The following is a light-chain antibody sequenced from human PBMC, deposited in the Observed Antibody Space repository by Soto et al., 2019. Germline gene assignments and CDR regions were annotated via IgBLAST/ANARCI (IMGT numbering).Light chain of an antibody. V-gene: IGKV1-39*01. CDR1: QSISSY. CDR3: QQSYSTPRT. Sequence: DIRMTQSPSSLSASVGYRFTITCRASQSISSYLNWYQQKPGKAPKLLIYAASSLQSGVPSRFSGSGSGTDFTLTISSLQPEDFAPYYCQQSYSTPRTFGQGTKVDIK. J-gene: IGKJ1*01. CDR2: AAS.